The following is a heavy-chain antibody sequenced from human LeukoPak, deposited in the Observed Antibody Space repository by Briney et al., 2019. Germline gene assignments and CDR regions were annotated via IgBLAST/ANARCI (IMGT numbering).Heavy chain of an antibody. V-gene: IGHV3-30*04. CDR1: GFTFSSYA. J-gene: IGHJ4*02. Sequence: PGGSLRLSCAASGFTFSSYAMHWVRQAPGKGLEWVAVISYDGSNKYYADSVKGRFTISRDNSKNTLYLQMNSLRAEDTAVYYCARSLCSGGSCYWGFDYWGQGTLVTVSS. CDR3: ARSLCSGGSCYWGFDY. D-gene: IGHD2-15*01. CDR2: ISYDGSNK.